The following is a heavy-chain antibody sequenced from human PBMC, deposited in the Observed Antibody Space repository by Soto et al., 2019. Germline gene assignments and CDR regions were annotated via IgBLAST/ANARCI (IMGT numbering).Heavy chain of an antibody. CDR1: GYTFTGYY. D-gene: IGHD6-13*01. Sequence: QVQLVQSGAEVKKPGASVKVSCKASGYTFTGYYMHWVRQAPGPGLEWMGWINPNSGDTNYARKFQGWVTMTWDTSISTAYMELRRLRSDDTAVYYCARALTREQQLVHWFDPWGQGTLVTVSS. V-gene: IGHV1-2*04. J-gene: IGHJ5*02. CDR2: INPNSGDT. CDR3: ARALTREQQLVHWFDP.